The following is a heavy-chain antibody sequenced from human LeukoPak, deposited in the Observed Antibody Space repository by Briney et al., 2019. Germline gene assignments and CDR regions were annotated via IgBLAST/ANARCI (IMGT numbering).Heavy chain of an antibody. CDR1: GFTFSSYG. D-gene: IGHD3-10*01. CDR3: AKDTVRRVGSYYYMDV. J-gene: IGHJ6*03. CDR2: IRYDGSNK. Sequence: PGGSLRLSCAASGFTFSSYGMHWVRQAPGKGLEWVAFIRYDGSNKYYADSVKGRFTISRDNSKNTLYLQMNSLRAEDTAVYYCAKDTVRRVGSYYYMDVWGKGTTVTISS. V-gene: IGHV3-30*02.